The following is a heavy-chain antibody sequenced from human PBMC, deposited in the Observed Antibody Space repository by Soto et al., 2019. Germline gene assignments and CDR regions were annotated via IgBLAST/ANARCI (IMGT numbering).Heavy chain of an antibody. CDR2: IYWDDDI. Sequence: QITLKESGPTLVKPTQTLTVTCTFSGFSLTSSGVGVGWIRQPPGKALEWVALIYWDDDIRYSPSLKSRLTITKDTSKNQVVLKMTNMAPVDTATYYCARSYSGFQGPPIRWFDPWGQGILVTVSS. V-gene: IGHV2-5*02. J-gene: IGHJ5*02. CDR1: GFSLTSSGVG. CDR3: ARSYSGFQGPPIRWFDP. D-gene: IGHD3-3*01.